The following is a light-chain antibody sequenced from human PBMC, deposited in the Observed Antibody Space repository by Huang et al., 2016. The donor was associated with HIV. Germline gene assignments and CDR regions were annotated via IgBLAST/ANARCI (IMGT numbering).Light chain of an antibody. CDR1: QGIANY. Sequence: DIQLPQFPTPLSASVGDRVTINCRASQGIANYLAWYQQKPGKVPQLLIYASSTLQSGVPTRFSGSGSVTDFTLTISSLQPEDVATYYCQGYNSAPFTFGPGTKVDLK. V-gene: IGKV1-27*01. CDR2: ASS. J-gene: IGKJ3*01. CDR3: QGYNSAPFT.